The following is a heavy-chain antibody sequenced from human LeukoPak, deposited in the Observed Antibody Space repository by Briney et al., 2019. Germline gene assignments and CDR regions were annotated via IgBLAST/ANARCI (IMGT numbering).Heavy chain of an antibody. J-gene: IGHJ4*02. CDR2: IYSSGRT. Sequence: SETLSLTCTVSCGSISSYYWRWIRQPPGKGLEWIGYIYSSGRTNYHTSFKSRVTISVHRSKNQFSLQLRSVTAADTAVYYCARQKGMVRGVTPYYFDYWGQGTLVTVSS. D-gene: IGHD3-10*01. CDR3: ARQKGMVRGVTPYYFDY. CDR1: CGSISSYY. V-gene: IGHV4-59*08.